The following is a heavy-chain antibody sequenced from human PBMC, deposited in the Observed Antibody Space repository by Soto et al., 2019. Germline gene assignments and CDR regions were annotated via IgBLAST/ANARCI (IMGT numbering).Heavy chain of an antibody. V-gene: IGHV3-23*01. D-gene: IGHD5-18*01. CDR3: ANEFGGYSHEEPWYIDY. J-gene: IGHJ4*02. Sequence: GGSLRLSCAASGFTFSSYAMSWVRQAPGKGLEWVSAISGSGGSTYYADSVKGRFTISRDNSKNTLYLQMNSLRAEDTAVYYCANEFGGYSHEEPWYIDYWGQGTLVTVST. CDR1: GFTFSSYA. CDR2: ISGSGGST.